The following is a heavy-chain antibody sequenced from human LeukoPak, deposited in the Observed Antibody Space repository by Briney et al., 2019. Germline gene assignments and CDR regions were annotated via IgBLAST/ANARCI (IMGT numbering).Heavy chain of an antibody. Sequence: PGASLRLSCTASGFDFSNSFMTWVRQAPGERLEWISYISSRSTTIYYADSVKGRFTISRDNGKNTVYLQMNNLRVDDTAVFYCGKGSLAVPATPLDFWGQGTLVTVSS. V-gene: IGHV3-11*01. CDR3: GKGSLAVPATPLDF. J-gene: IGHJ4*02. D-gene: IGHD2-15*01. CDR1: GFDFSNSF. CDR2: ISSRSTTI.